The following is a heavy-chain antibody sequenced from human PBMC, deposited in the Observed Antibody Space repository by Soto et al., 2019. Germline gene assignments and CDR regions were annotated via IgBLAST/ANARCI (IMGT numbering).Heavy chain of an antibody. CDR3: ARGLPTADYFDY. CDR2: IYYSGST. V-gene: IGHV4-59*01. D-gene: IGHD1-26*01. Sequence: QVQLQESGPGLVKPSETLSLTCTVSGGSISSYYWSWIRQPPGKGLEWIGYIYYSGSTNYNPSLKRRVTISVDTSKNQFSLKLSSVTAADTAVYYCARGLPTADYFDYWGQGTLVTVSS. J-gene: IGHJ4*02. CDR1: GGSISSYY.